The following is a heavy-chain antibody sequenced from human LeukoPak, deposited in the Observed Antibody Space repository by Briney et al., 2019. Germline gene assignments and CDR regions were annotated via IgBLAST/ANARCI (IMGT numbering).Heavy chain of an antibody. CDR3: AKDLSPFRSGSFYFHN. CDR2: ISGFGDSA. CDR1: GFTFDDHA. J-gene: IGHJ4*02. D-gene: IGHD1-26*01. Sequence: GGSLRLSCAVSGFTFDDHAMHWVRQAPGKGPEWVSVISGFGDSAYYADSVKGRFTISRDNRKNSLWLQMNSLTTDDTAFYYCAKDLSPFRSGSFYFHNWGQGTLVTVSS. V-gene: IGHV3-43*02.